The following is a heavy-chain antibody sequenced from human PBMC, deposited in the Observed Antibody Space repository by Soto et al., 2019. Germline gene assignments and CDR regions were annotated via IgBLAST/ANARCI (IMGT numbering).Heavy chain of an antibody. CDR3: AREPDCSGGSCYGPPPYYYGMDV. Sequence: SETLSLTCTVSGGSISSGGYYWSWIRQHPGKGLEWIGYIYYSGSTYYNPSLKSRVTISVDTSKNQFSLKLSSVTAADTAVYYCAREPDCSGGSCYGPPPYYYGMDVWGQGTTVTVSS. D-gene: IGHD2-15*01. V-gene: IGHV4-31*03. CDR1: GGSISSGGYY. J-gene: IGHJ6*02. CDR2: IYYSGST.